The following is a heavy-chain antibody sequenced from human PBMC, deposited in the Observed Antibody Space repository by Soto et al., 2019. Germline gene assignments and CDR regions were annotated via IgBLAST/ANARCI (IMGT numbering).Heavy chain of an antibody. J-gene: IGHJ4*02. V-gene: IGHV4-34*01. Sequence: SETLSLTCAVYGGSFSGYYWSWIRQPPGKGLEWIGEINHSGSTNYNPSLKSRVTISVDTSKNQFSLKLSSVTAADTAVYYCAAQYYDYVWGSYPSDYWGQGTLVTVSS. CDR1: GGSFSGYY. CDR3: AAQYYDYVWGSYPSDY. CDR2: INHSGST. D-gene: IGHD3-16*02.